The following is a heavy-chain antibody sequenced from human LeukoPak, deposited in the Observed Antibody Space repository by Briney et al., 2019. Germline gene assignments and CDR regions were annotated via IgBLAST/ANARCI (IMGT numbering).Heavy chain of an antibody. D-gene: IGHD3-3*01. V-gene: IGHV3-23*01. J-gene: IGHJ3*02. CDR2: ISNSGGST. Sequence: PGGSLRLSCAASGFTLSTYAMDWDRQAPGKGLEWVSAISNSGGSTHYADSVKGRFTISRDNSKNTLYLQMNSLRAEDTAVYYCAKSHRDVLRFLEWLPLIWGQGTMVTVSS. CDR1: GFTLSTYA. CDR3: AKSHRDVLRFLEWLPLI.